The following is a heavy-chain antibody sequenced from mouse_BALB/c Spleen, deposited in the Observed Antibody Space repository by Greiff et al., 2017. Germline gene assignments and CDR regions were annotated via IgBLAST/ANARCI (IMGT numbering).Heavy chain of an antibody. CDR1: GFNIKDYY. CDR2: IDPENGNT. D-gene: IGHD2-1*01. CDR3: ARGYGNYFAY. V-gene: IGHV14-1*02. J-gene: IGHJ3*01. Sequence: EVQLHQSGAELVRPGALVKLSCKASGFNIKDYYMHWVKQRPEQGLEWIGWIDPENGNTIYDPKFQGKASITADTSSNTAYLQLSSLTSEDTAVYYCARGYGNYFAYWGQGTLVTVSA.